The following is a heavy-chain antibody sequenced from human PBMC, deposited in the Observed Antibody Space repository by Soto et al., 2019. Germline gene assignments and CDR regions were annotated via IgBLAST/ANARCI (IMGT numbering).Heavy chain of an antibody. CDR2: IYYSGST. D-gene: IGHD6-13*01. CDR1: GGSISSGGYY. CDR3: ARDRALIAAAGTHYYYYYGMDV. V-gene: IGHV4-31*03. Sequence: SETLSLTCTVSGGSISSGGYYWSWIRQHPGKGLEWIGYIYYSGSTYYNPSLKSRVTISVDTSKNQFSLKLSSVTAADTAVYYCARDRALIAAAGTHYYYYYGMDVWGQGTTVTVSS. J-gene: IGHJ6*02.